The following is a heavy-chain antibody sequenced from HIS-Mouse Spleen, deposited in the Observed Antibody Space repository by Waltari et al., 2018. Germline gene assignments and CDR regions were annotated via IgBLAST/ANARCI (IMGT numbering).Heavy chain of an antibody. Sequence: QLQLQESGPGLVKPSATLSLTCTVSGGSISSSSYYWGWIRQPPGKGLEWIGSISYSGTTYYSPSLNGRVTITVDTSKNQFSLKVSSVTAADTAVYYCAREIPYSSSWYDWYFDLWGRGTLVTVSS. J-gene: IGHJ2*01. V-gene: IGHV4-39*07. D-gene: IGHD6-13*01. CDR2: ISYSGTT. CDR3: AREIPYSSSWYDWYFDL. CDR1: GGSISSSSYY.